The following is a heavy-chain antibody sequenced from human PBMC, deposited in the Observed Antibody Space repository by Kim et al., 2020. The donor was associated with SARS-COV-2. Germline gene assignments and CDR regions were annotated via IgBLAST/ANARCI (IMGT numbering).Heavy chain of an antibody. J-gene: IGHJ4*02. V-gene: IGHV4-39*07. Sequence: SETLSLTCTVSGGSISSSNYYWGWIRQPPGKGLECIESIYYSGSTYYNPSLKSRITMSVDTYKNQFSLKLSSVTAADTAFYYRARDTVAAAGTFSVDYWGQGTLVTVSS. CDR3: ARDTVAAAGTFSVDY. CDR2: IYYSGST. D-gene: IGHD6-13*01. CDR1: GGSISSSNYY.